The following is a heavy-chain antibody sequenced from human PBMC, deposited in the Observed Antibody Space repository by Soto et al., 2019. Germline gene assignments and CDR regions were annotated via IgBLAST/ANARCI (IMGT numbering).Heavy chain of an antibody. CDR3: ARDPSGDGVPAASDS. Sequence: HVQLVQSGAEVKTPGASVKVSCRTSGYTFSNYGISWVRQAPGQGLEWMGWIGPYDRKTDYAQNFQGRVTMTADTSPSTAYMELRSLRSDDTAVYYCARDPSGDGVPAASDSWGQGTLVTVSS. CDR2: IGPYDRKT. D-gene: IGHD2-2*01. V-gene: IGHV1-18*01. J-gene: IGHJ4*02. CDR1: GYTFSNYG.